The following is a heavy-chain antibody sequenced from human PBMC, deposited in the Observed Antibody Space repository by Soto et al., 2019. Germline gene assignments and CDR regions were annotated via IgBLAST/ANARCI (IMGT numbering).Heavy chain of an antibody. Sequence: LRLSCAASVFTFSSYAMHWVRQAPGKGLEWVAVISYDGSNKYYADSVKGRFTISRDNSKNTLYLQMNSLRAEDTAVYYCAKSIAVAGPLDYWGQGNRVNVYS. CDR2: ISYDGSNK. J-gene: IGHJ4*02. CDR3: AKSIAVAGPLDY. V-gene: IGHV3-30-3*02. CDR1: VFTFSSYA. D-gene: IGHD6-19*01.